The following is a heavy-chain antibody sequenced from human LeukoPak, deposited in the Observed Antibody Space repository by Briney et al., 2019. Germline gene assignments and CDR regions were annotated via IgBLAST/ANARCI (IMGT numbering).Heavy chain of an antibody. CDR1: GFTVSSNY. J-gene: IGHJ4*02. CDR3: ARNIAVAGKRDY. V-gene: IGHV3-53*01. D-gene: IGHD6-19*01. CDR2: FYSGGST. Sequence: GGSLRLSCAASGFTVSSNYMSWVRQAPGKGLEWVSVFYSGGSTYYADSVKGRFTISRDNSKNTLYLQMNSLRAEDTAVYYCARNIAVAGKRDYWGQGTLVTVSS.